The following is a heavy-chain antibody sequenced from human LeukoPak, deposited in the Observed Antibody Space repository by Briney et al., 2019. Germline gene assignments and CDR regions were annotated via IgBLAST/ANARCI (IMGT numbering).Heavy chain of an antibody. CDR1: GYTFTSYY. D-gene: IGHD6-13*01. V-gene: IGHV1-46*01. CDR2: INPSGGST. J-gene: IGHJ5*02. CDR3: AREGAAAGGRRDLAGCQFLPGVLALLSQCDNWFDP. Sequence: ASVKVSCKASGYTFTSYYMHWVRQAPGQGLEWMGIINPSGGSTSYAQKFQGRVTMTRDTSTSTVYMELSSLRSEDTAVYYCAREGAAAGGRRDLAGCQFLPGVLALLSQCDNWFDPWGQGTLVTVSS.